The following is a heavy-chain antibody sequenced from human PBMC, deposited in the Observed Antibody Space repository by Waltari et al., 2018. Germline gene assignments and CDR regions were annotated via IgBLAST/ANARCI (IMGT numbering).Heavy chain of an antibody. CDR2: ISGSGGST. CDR1: GLPFGRFA. Sequence: GQLFESGGGLVQPGGSPRLSFAAPGLPFGRFALSWVRQAPGKGLEWVSAISGSGGSTYYADSVKGRFTISRDNSKNTLYLQMNSLRAEDTAVYYCAKDDLRGDYWGQGTLVTVSS. D-gene: IGHD1-26*01. J-gene: IGHJ4*02. V-gene: IGHV3-23*01. CDR3: AKDDLRGDY.